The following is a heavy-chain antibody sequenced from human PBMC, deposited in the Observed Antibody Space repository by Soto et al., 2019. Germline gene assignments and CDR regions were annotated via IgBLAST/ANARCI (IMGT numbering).Heavy chain of an antibody. J-gene: IGHJ4*02. V-gene: IGHV4-30-2*01. D-gene: IGHD6-13*01. CDR3: AREVAAAGFYFDY. Sequence: PSETLSLTCAVSGGSIISGGYSWSWIRQPPGKGLEWIGYIYHSGSTYYNPSLKSRVTISVDRSKNQFSLKLSSVTAADTAVYYCAREVAAAGFYFDYWGQGTLVTVSS. CDR1: GGSIISGGYS. CDR2: IYHSGST.